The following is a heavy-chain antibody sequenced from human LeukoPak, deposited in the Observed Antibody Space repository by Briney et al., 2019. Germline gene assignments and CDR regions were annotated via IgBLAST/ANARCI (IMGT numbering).Heavy chain of an antibody. Sequence: GGSLRLSCAASGFTFSAYSMNWVRQAPGKGLDWVSYISSRSFTIYYADSVKGRFTISRDNAKNSLYLEMNSLRDEDTAVYYCARNITFDIWGQGTMVTVSS. CDR3: ARNITFDI. D-gene: IGHD1/OR15-1a*01. CDR2: ISSRSFTI. CDR1: GFTFSAYS. J-gene: IGHJ3*02. V-gene: IGHV3-48*02.